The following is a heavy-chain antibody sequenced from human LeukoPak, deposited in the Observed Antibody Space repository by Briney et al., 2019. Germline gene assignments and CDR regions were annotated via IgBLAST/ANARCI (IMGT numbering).Heavy chain of an antibody. V-gene: IGHV1-18*01. CDR1: GYTFSNYG. CDR2: ISTYNGNT. Sequence: ASVKVSCKASGYTFSNYGINWVRQAPGQGLEWMGWISTYNGNTNYAQKFQGRLTMTTDTSTTTAFMDLRSLRSDDTAVYYCATYYSNYDYYYYGMDVWGQGTTVTVSS. D-gene: IGHD4-11*01. CDR3: ATYYSNYDYYYYGMDV. J-gene: IGHJ6*02.